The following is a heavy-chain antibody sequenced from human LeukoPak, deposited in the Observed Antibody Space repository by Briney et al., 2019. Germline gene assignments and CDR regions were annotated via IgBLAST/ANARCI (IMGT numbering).Heavy chain of an antibody. CDR2: IYPGDSDT. CDR3: ARFSVGGTYYPDY. CDR1: GYTFTNSL. J-gene: IGHJ4*02. V-gene: IGHV5-51*01. D-gene: IGHD1-26*01. Sequence: GESPKISCKGSGYTFTNSLIGWVRQMPGKGLEWMGVIYPGDSDTRYRPSFQGQVTVSADKSSSTAYLQWSSLKASDTAMYYCARFSVGGTYYPDYWGQGTLVTVSS.